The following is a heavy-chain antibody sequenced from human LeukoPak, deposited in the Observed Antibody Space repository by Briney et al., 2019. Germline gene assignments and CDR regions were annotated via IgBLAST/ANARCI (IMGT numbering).Heavy chain of an antibody. V-gene: IGHV2-5*02. Sequence: QSGHTLVKPTQTLTLTCTFSGFSLSTSGVGVGWIRQPPGKALEWLALIYLDDDKRYSPSLKSRLTITKDTSKNQVVLTMTNMDPVDTATYYCAHRSRGYSYGYYFDYWGQGTLVTVSS. D-gene: IGHD5-18*01. CDR1: GFSLSTSGVG. J-gene: IGHJ4*02. CDR3: AHRSRGYSYGYYFDY. CDR2: IYLDDDK.